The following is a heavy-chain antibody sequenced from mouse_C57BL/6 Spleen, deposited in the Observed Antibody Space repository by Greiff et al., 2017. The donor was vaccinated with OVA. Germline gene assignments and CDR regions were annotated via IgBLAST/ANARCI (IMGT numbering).Heavy chain of an antibody. Sequence: VQLQQPGAELVKPGASVKLSCKASGYTFTSYWMHWVKQRPGRGLEWIGRIDPNSGGTKYNEKFKSKATLTVDKHSSTANMQLSSLTSENAAVYYCAKEDYYGSSSFDYWGQGTTLTVSS. CDR1: GYTFTSYW. CDR3: AKEDYYGSSSFDY. D-gene: IGHD1-1*01. V-gene: IGHV1-62-3*01. CDR2: IDPNSGGT. J-gene: IGHJ2*01.